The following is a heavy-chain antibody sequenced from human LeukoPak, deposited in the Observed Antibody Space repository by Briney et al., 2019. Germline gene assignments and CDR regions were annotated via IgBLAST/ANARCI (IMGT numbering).Heavy chain of an antibody. CDR2: INSDGSSA. CDR3: ARPVTGTYAPLEY. V-gene: IGHV3-74*01. Sequence: GGSLRLSCAASGFTFSNYWMHWVRQAPGKGLVYVSRINSDGSSANYADSVQGRFAISRDNAKNTLYLEMNSLRADDTAVYYCARPVTGTYAPLEYWGQGTLVTVSS. J-gene: IGHJ4*02. D-gene: IGHD1-1*01. CDR1: GFTFSNYW.